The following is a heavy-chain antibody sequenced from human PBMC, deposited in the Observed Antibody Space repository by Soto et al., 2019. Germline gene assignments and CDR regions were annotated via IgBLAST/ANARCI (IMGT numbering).Heavy chain of an antibody. CDR3: ARDSCSGGSCYLYYYGMDV. J-gene: IGHJ6*02. D-gene: IGHD2-15*01. CDR2: IYYSGGT. CDR1: GGSISSYY. V-gene: IGHV4-59*01. Sequence: SETLSLTCTVSGGSISSYYWSWIRQPPGKGLEWIGYIYYSGGTNYNPSLKSRVTISVDTSKNQFSLKLSSVTAADTAVYYCARDSCSGGSCYLYYYGMDVWGQGTTVTVSS.